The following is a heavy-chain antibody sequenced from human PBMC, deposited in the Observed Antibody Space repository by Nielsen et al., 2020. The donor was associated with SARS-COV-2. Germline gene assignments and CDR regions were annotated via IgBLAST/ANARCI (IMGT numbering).Heavy chain of an antibody. Sequence: SLKIFCAASGFTFDDYAMHWVRQAPGKGLEWVSGISWNSGSIGYADSVKGRFTISRDNAKNSLYLQMNSLRAEDTAVYYCARSPWSTYYYDSSGYWGAFDIWGQGTMVTVSS. V-gene: IGHV3-9*01. CDR3: ARSPWSTYYYDSSGYWGAFDI. CDR2: ISWNSGSI. D-gene: IGHD3-22*01. J-gene: IGHJ3*02. CDR1: GFTFDDYA.